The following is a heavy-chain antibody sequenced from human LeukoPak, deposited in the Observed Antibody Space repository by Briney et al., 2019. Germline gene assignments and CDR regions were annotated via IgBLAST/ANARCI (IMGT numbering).Heavy chain of an antibody. Sequence: VASVKVSCKASGYTFTSYDINWVRQATGQGLEWMGWMNPNSGNTGYAQKFQGRVTMTRNTSISTAYMELSSLGSEDTAVYYCASPYSSRKWPYSSWDRYAFDIWGQGTMVTVSS. CDR2: MNPNSGNT. CDR1: GYTFTSYD. D-gene: IGHD6-13*01. V-gene: IGHV1-8*01. CDR3: ASPYSSRKWPYSSWDRYAFDI. J-gene: IGHJ3*02.